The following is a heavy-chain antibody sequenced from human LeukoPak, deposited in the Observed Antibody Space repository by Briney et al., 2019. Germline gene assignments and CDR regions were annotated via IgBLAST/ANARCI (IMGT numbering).Heavy chain of an antibody. D-gene: IGHD3-9*01. CDR2: IYTSGST. Sequence: PSETLSVTCTVSGGSISSYYWSWIRQPAGNGLEWIGRIYTSGSTNYNASLKSRVTMSVDTSKNQFSLKLSSVTAADTAVYYCARETPYYDILTGYYPAAFDYWGQGTLVTVSS. CDR1: GGSISSYY. J-gene: IGHJ4*02. CDR3: ARETPYYDILTGYYPAAFDY. V-gene: IGHV4-4*07.